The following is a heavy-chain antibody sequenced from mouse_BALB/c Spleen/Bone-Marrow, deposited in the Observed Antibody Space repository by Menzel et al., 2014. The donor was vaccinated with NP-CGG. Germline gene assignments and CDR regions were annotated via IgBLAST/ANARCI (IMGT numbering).Heavy chain of an antibody. D-gene: IGHD2-1*01. CDR1: GDSITSGY. CDR2: ISYSGST. CDR3: ARRDYGKHFDV. V-gene: IGHV3-8*02. Sequence: VQLQQSGPSLVKPFQTLSLTCSFTGDSITSGYWNLIRKFPGSKLEYMGHISYSGSTYYNPSLKSRISITRDTSKNQFYLQLDSVTTEDTATYYCARRDYGKHFDVWGAGTTVTVSS. J-gene: IGHJ1*01.